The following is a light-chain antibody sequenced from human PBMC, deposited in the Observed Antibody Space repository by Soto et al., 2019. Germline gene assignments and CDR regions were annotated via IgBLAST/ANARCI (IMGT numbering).Light chain of an antibody. J-gene: IGKJ1*01. CDR2: KAS. Sequence: DIQMTQSPSTLSASVGDRVTITCRASQSIRSWLAWYQQKPGKTPKLLIYKASNLEGGVPSRFSGSGSGTDFTLTISSLQPDDFATYYCQQYESYWTFGQGTKVDMK. CDR3: QQYESYWT. V-gene: IGKV1-5*03. CDR1: QSIRSW.